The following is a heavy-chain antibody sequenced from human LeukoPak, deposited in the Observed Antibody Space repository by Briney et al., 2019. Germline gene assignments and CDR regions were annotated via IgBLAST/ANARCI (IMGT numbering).Heavy chain of an antibody. V-gene: IGHV4-38-2*02. Sequence: SETLSLTCTVSGYSISSGYYWGWIRQPPGKGLEWIGSIYPSGSTYYYPSLKSRVTIALDTSKNQFSLKLSSVTAADTAVYYCARAYFSSWYMNWFDPWGQGTLVTVSS. CDR1: GYSISSGYY. CDR3: ARAYFSSWYMNWFDP. CDR2: IYPSGST. J-gene: IGHJ5*02. D-gene: IGHD6-13*01.